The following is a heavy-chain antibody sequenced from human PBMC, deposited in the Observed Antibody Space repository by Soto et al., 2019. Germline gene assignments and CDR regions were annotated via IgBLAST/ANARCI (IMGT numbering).Heavy chain of an antibody. CDR3: ARVPSPFDFYYAMDV. CDR1: GDSIGSGSKY. CDR2: IFSSGTT. J-gene: IGHJ6*02. D-gene: IGHD3-16*01. Sequence: SETRSRTWTVSGDSIGSGSKYWNWIRQAPGKGLEWIGYIFSSGTTYYNPSLKSRLTMSLDTSQNQFSLKLNSVTAADTAVYFCARVPSPFDFYYAMDVWGQGTTVTVSS. V-gene: IGHV4-30-4*02.